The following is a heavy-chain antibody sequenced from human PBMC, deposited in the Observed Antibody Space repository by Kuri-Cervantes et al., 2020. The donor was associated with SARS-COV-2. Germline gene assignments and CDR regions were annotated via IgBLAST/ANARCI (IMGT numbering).Heavy chain of an antibody. D-gene: IGHD6-13*01. J-gene: IGHJ6*02. Sequence: SETLSLTCTVSGGSISSSSYYWGWIRQPPGKGLEWIGYIYYTGSPNYNPSLKSRVSISVDTSNNQFSLKLTSVTAADTAAYFCARVRAAADFGMDVWAQGTTVTVSS. CDR3: ARVRAAADFGMDV. CDR1: GGSISSSSYY. CDR2: IYYTGSP. V-gene: IGHV4-61*05.